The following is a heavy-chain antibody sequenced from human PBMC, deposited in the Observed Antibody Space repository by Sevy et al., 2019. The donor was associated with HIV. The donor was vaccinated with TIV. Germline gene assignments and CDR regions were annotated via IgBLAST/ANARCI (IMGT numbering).Heavy chain of an antibody. D-gene: IGHD3-22*01. CDR1: GFTFSSYE. J-gene: IGHJ4*02. V-gene: IGHV3-48*03. CDR2: ISSSGTSI. Sequence: GGSLRLSCAASGFTFSSYEMNWVRQAPGKGLEWISYISSSGTSIYYADSVKGRFTNSRESPKNSLYLQMNSLRAEDTAVYYCARGPHYYYDSSAFFDYWGQGTLVTVSS. CDR3: ARGPHYYYDSSAFFDY.